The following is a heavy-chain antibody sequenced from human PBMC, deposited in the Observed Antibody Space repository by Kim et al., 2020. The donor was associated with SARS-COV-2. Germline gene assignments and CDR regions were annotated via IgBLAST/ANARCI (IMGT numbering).Heavy chain of an antibody. V-gene: IGHV1-3*01. D-gene: IGHD3-10*01. CDR3: ARPDYYGSGPSAFDI. J-gene: IGHJ3*02. Sequence: QKFQARVPITRDTSASTAYMELSNLRSEDTAVYYCARPDYYGSGPSAFDIWGQGTMVTVSS.